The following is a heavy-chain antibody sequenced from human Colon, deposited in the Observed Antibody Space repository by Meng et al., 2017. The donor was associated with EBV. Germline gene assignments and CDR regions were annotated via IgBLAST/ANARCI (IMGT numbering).Heavy chain of an antibody. V-gene: IGHV3-15*01. CDR3: ILLHDFGDHGFDY. J-gene: IGHJ4*02. CDR2: IKNNLAGGTT. D-gene: IGHD4-17*01. Sequence: VQVGGSGGGLVKPGGSLRLTCAGSGFPFTNAWMTWVRQAPGKGLEWVGRIKNNLAGGTTDYAAPVKDRFTISRDDSKNTLYLQMNSLKTEDTAVYYCILLHDFGDHGFDYWGQGTLVTVSS. CDR1: GFPFTNAW.